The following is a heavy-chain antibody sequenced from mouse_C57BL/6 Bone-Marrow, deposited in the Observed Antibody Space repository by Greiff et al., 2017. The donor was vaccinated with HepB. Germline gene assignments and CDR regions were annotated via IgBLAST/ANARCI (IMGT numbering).Heavy chain of an antibody. J-gene: IGHJ4*01. CDR2: IYPRSGNT. D-gene: IGHD2-2*01. CDR3: AGLPQDYAMDY. CDR1: GYTFTSYG. Sequence: QVQLKESGAELARPGASVKLSCKASGYTFTSYGISWVKQRTGQGLEWIGEIYPRSGNTYYNEKFKGKATLTADKSSSTAYMELRSLTSEDSAVYFCAGLPQDYAMDYWGQGTSVTVSS. V-gene: IGHV1-81*01.